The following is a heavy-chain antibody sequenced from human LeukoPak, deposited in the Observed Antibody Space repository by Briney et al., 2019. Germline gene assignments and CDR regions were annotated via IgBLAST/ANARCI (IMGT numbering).Heavy chain of an antibody. CDR1: GYTFTSYA. V-gene: IGHV1-3*01. D-gene: IGHD6-13*01. CDR3: AREYEDSSSFTRAFDY. Sequence: GASVKVSCKASGYTFTSYAMHWVRQAPGQRLEWMGWISAGNGNTKYSQKFQGRVTITRDTSASTAYMELSSLRSEDTAVYYCAREYEDSSSFTRAFDYWGQGTLVTVSS. CDR2: ISAGNGNT. J-gene: IGHJ4*02.